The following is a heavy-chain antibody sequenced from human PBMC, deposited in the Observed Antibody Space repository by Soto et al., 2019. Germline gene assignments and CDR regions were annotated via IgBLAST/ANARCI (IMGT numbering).Heavy chain of an antibody. D-gene: IGHD3-22*01. Sequence: QLQLQESGPGLVKPSETLSLTCTVSGGSISSSSYYWGWIRQPPGKGLAWIGRIYYSGSTYNNPSLKSRATIAVDTSKNQFSPKLSSVTAADTAVYYCAGLKYFHSSDYLVHWGQGPRVTVSS. V-gene: IGHV4-39*01. CDR3: AGLKYFHSSDYLVH. CDR2: IYYSGST. J-gene: IGHJ4*02. CDR1: GGSISSSSYY.